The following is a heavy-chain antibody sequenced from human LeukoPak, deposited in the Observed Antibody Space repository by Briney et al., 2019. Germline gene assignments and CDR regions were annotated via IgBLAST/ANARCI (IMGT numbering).Heavy chain of an antibody. J-gene: IGHJ4*02. CDR3: ARDPGHSGWYGDY. Sequence: PGGSLRLSCAASGFTFSSYGMHWVRQAPGKGLEWVPIIWYDGSNQYYADSVKGRFTISKDNYKKKLYLHMTSLRAEDTAVYYCARDPGHSGWYGDYWGQRTLVTVSS. CDR2: IWYDGSNQ. D-gene: IGHD6-19*01. CDR1: GFTFSSYG. V-gene: IGHV3-33*01.